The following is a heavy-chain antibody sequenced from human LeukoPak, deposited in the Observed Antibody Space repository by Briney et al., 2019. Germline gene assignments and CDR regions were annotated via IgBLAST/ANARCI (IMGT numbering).Heavy chain of an antibody. V-gene: IGHV3-23*01. CDR3: ARVGPPSVVTMTFDF. Sequence: GGSLRLSCAASGFTFSSYGMHWVRQAPGKGLEWVSAISGRDSSTYYADSVKGRFTISRDDSKNTLYLQMNSLRAEDTALYYCARVGPPSVVTMTFDFWGQGTLVTVSS. D-gene: IGHD2-2*01. CDR2: ISGRDSST. CDR1: GFTFSSYG. J-gene: IGHJ4*02.